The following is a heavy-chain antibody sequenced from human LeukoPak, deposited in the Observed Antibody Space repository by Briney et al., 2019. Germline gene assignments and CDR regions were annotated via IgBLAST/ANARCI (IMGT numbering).Heavy chain of an antibody. CDR2: INPNSGDT. Sequence: APVKVSCKASGYTFTGYYVHWVRQAPGQGLEWMGRINPNSGDTNYAQKFQGRVTMTTDTSTSTAYMELRSLRSDDTAVYYCARDGLPEWELYPYYFDYWGQGTLVTVSS. CDR1: GYTFTGYY. CDR3: ARDGLPEWELYPYYFDY. J-gene: IGHJ4*02. V-gene: IGHV1-2*06. D-gene: IGHD1-26*01.